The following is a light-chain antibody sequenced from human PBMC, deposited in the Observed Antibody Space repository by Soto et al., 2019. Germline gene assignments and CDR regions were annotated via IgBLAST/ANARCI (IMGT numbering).Light chain of an antibody. CDR2: GAS. V-gene: IGKV3-15*01. Sequence: EIVMTQSPATLSVSPGERATLSCRASQSVSSNLAWYQQKPGQAPRLLIYGASTRATSIPARFSGSGSGTEFTLTISSLQSEDFAVYYCQQYNNWQTFGQGTKLEIK. CDR3: QQYNNWQT. J-gene: IGKJ2*01. CDR1: QSVSSN.